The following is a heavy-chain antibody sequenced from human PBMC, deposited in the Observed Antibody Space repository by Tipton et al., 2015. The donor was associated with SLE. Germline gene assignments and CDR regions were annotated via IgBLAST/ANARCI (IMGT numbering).Heavy chain of an antibody. D-gene: IGHD7-27*01. V-gene: IGHV3-48*04. CDR1: GINLNDYA. CDR3: ARDNWGRPVNLDGFDI. J-gene: IGHJ3*02. CDR2: ISRSTGTT. Sequence: QLVQSGGGVVQPGRSLRLSCAASGINLNDYAMHWVRQAPGKGLEWVSYISRSTGTTYYADSVKGRFTVSRDNAKNSLYLQMNSLRADDTALYYCARDNWGRPVNLDGFDIWGPGTMVTVSS.